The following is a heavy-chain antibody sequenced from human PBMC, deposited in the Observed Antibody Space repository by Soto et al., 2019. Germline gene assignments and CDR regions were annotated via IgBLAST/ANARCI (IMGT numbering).Heavy chain of an antibody. CDR3: AGEGGATMNDAFDI. Sequence: EVQLVESGGGLVKPGGSLRLSCAASGFIFSSYRMNWVRQAPGKGLEWVSSISRSGSYIYYADSVKGRFTISRDIAKNSLYLQMNSLSAEDTAAYYCAGEGGATMNDAFDIWGQGTMVTVSS. CDR2: ISRSGSYI. CDR1: GFIFSSYR. J-gene: IGHJ3*02. D-gene: IGHD5-12*01. V-gene: IGHV3-21*02.